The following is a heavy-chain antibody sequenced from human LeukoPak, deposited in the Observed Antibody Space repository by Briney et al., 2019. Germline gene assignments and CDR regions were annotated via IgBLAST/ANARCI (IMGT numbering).Heavy chain of an antibody. CDR2: IYYSGST. CDR3: ARHRIAAVDDAFDI. D-gene: IGHD6-13*01. V-gene: IGHV4-39*01. J-gene: IGHJ3*02. Sequence: NPSETLSLTCTVSGGSISSSSYYWGWIRQPPGKGLEWIGSIYYSGSTYYIPPLKSRVTISVDTSKNQFSLKLSSMTAADTAVYYCARHRIAAVDDAFDIWGQGTMVTVSS. CDR1: GGSISSSSYY.